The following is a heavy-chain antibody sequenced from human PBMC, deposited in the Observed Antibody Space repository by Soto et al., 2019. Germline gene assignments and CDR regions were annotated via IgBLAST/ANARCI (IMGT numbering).Heavy chain of an antibody. CDR3: TRLILTGYDPYYGMDV. D-gene: IGHD3-9*01. J-gene: IGHJ6*02. CDR2: IRSKANSYAT. Sequence: GGSLRLSRAASGFTFSGSAMHWVRQASGKGLEWVGRIRSKANSYATAYAASVKGRFTISRDDSKNTAYLQMNSLKTEDTAVYYCTRLILTGYDPYYGMDVWGQGTTVTVSS. V-gene: IGHV3-73*01. CDR1: GFTFSGSA.